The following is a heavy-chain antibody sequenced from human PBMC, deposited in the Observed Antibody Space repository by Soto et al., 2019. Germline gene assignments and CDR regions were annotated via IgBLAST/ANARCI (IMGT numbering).Heavy chain of an antibody. D-gene: IGHD5-12*01. V-gene: IGHV1-18*01. J-gene: IGHJ4*02. CDR3: ARDGGYSGYDDLGVFDY. Sequence: ASVKVSCKASGYTFTSYGISWVRQAPGQGLEWMGWISAYNGNTNYAQKLQGRVTMTTDTSTSTAYMELRSLRFDDTAVYYCARDGGYSGYDDLGVFDYWGQGTLVTVSS. CDR1: GYTFTSYG. CDR2: ISAYNGNT.